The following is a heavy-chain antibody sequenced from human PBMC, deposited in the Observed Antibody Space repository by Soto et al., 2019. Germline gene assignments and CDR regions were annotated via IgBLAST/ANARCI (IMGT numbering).Heavy chain of an antibody. CDR3: ARENSSSSYYYYGMDV. D-gene: IGHD6-13*01. Sequence: GASVKVSCKASGYTFTGYYMHWVRQAPGQGLEWMGWINPNSGGTNYAQKFQGRVTMTRDTSISTAYMELSRLRSDDTAVYYCARENSSSSYYYYGMDVWGQGTTVTVSS. CDR1: GYTFTGYY. J-gene: IGHJ6*02. CDR2: INPNSGGT. V-gene: IGHV1-2*02.